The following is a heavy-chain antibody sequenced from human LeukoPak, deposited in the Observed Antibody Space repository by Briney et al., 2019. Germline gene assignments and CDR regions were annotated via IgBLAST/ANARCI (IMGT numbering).Heavy chain of an antibody. CDR2: INTNTGNP. CDR3: AREASPLGPPVSGQWLVRDY. J-gene: IGHJ4*02. Sequence: GASVKVSCKASGYTFTDYYLLWVRQAPGQELEWMGWINTNTGNPTYAQGFTGRFVFSLDTSVSTAYLQISSLKAEDTAVYYCAREASPLGPPVSGQWLVRDYWGQGTLVTVSS. CDR1: GYTFTDYY. V-gene: IGHV7-4-1*02. D-gene: IGHD6-19*01.